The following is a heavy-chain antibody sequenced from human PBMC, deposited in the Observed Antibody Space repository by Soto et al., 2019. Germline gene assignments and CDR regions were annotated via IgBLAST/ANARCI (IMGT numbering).Heavy chain of an antibody. D-gene: IGHD1-1*01. V-gene: IGHV3-23*01. CDR2: ISGSGGST. CDR1: GFTFSSYA. Sequence: GGSLRLXCSASGFTFSSYAMSWVRQAPGKGLEWVSAISGSGGSTYYADSVKGRFTTSRDNSKNTLYLQMNSLRAEDTAVYYCAVGYTTFDYWGQGTLVTVSS. J-gene: IGHJ4*02. CDR3: AVGYTTFDY.